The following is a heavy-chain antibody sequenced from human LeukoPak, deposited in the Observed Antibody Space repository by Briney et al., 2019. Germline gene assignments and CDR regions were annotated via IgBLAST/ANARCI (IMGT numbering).Heavy chain of an antibody. J-gene: IGHJ6*03. CDR2: MNPNSGST. Sequence: GASVKVSCKASGYTFTSYDINWVRQATGQGLEWMGWMNPNSGSTGYAQKFQGRVTMTRNTSISTAYMELSSLRSEDTAVYYCARGNYYGSGSYLFYYYYYMDVWGKGTTVTISS. CDR3: ARGNYYGSGSYLFYYYYYMDV. CDR1: GYTFTSYD. D-gene: IGHD3-10*01. V-gene: IGHV1-8*01.